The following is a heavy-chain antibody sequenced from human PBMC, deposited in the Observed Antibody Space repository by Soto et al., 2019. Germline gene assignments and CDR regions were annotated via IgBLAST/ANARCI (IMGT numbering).Heavy chain of an antibody. J-gene: IGHJ6*02. CDR2: ISYDGSNK. Sequence: QVQLVESGGGVVQPGRSLRLSCAASGFTFSSYAMHWVRQAPGKGLEWVAVISYDGSNKYYADSVKGRFTISRDNSKNTLYLQMNSLRAEDMAVYYCARGGMLPASYYYYGMDVWGQGTTVTVSS. CDR3: ARGGMLPASYYYYGMDV. D-gene: IGHD3-16*01. V-gene: IGHV3-30-3*01. CDR1: GFTFSSYA.